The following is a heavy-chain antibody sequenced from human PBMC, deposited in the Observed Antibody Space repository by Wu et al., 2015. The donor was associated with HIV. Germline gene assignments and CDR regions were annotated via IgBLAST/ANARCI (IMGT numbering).Heavy chain of an antibody. CDR2: VNPSVATS. CDR1: GYTFTGYY. D-gene: IGHD3-22*01. J-gene: IGHJ4*02. CDR3: ARDSSGYPFDN. Sequence: QVQLVQSGAEVKKPGASVKVSCKASGYTFTGYYIHWVRQAPGQGLEWMGIVNPSVATSAYAQKFQGRVTMTSDTSTTTVYMELSSLRSEDTAVYYCARDSSGYPFDNWGQGTLITVSS. V-gene: IGHV1-46*01.